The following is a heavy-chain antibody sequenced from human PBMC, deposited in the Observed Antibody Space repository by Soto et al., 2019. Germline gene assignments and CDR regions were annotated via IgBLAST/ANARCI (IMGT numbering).Heavy chain of an antibody. Sequence: SETLSLTCDVSGFYISENHWSWIRQAPGKGLEWVGYVHFSGSTTYNPSLAPRLNISFDMSKSQVYLQLTSVTAADTAVYYCARFGAAAAHDDNWGRGVLVTVSS. CDR3: ARFGAAAAHDDN. CDR1: GFYISENH. V-gene: IGHV4-59*01. J-gene: IGHJ4*01. CDR2: VHFSGST. D-gene: IGHD6-13*01.